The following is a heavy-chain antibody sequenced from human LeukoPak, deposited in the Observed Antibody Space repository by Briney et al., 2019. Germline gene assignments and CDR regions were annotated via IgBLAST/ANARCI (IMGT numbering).Heavy chain of an antibody. CDR1: GFTFNNAW. CDR3: TTSGYDALHYPSYYMDV. D-gene: IGHD5-12*01. V-gene: IGHV3-15*01. J-gene: IGHJ6*03. CDR2: IKSKNDGGTT. Sequence: GGSLRLSCAASGFTFNNAWMTWVRQAPGKGLEWVGHIKSKNDGGTTDYDAPVKGRFTISRDDSKNILYLQMNSLKTEDTAVYYCTTSGYDALHYPSYYMDVWGKGTTVTISS.